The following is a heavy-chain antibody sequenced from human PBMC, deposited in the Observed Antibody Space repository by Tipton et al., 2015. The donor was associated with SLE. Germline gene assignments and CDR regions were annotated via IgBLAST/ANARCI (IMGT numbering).Heavy chain of an antibody. CDR1: GYSISSGYY. V-gene: IGHV4-38-2*01. D-gene: IGHD6-19*01. Sequence: TLSLTCAVSGYSISSGYYWGWIRQPPGKGLEWIGSIYHSGSTYYNPSLKSRVTISVDTSKNQFSLKVSSVTAADTAVYYCARGGMGIAVAGEFDSWGQGTLVTVSS. CDR2: IYHSGST. CDR3: ARGGMGIAVAGEFDS. J-gene: IGHJ4*02.